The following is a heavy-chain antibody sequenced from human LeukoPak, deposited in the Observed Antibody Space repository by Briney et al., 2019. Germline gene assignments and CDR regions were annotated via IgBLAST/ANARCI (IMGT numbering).Heavy chain of an antibody. CDR3: AKYASNYYYYMDV. Sequence: GGPLRLSCAASGFTFSSYAISWVRQAPGKGLEWASAISGSGSSTYYADSVKGRFTISRDNSKNTLYLQMNSLRAEDTALYYCAKYASNYYYYMDVWGEGTTVTVSS. V-gene: IGHV3-23*01. CDR2: ISGSGSST. J-gene: IGHJ6*03. CDR1: GFTFSSYA.